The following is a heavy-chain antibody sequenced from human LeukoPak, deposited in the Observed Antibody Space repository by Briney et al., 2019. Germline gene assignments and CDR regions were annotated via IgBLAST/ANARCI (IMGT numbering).Heavy chain of an antibody. CDR1: GASFSGYY. CDR2: INHSGST. V-gene: IGHV4-34*01. J-gene: IGHJ5*01. CDR3: ARDAITIFGVVINWFDS. D-gene: IGHD3-3*01. Sequence: SETLSLTCAVYGASFSGYYWSWIRQPPGKGLEWIGEINHSGSTNYNPSLKSRVTLSGDTSKNQFSLKLSSVTAADTAVYYCARDAITIFGVVINWFDSWGPGPLVTVSS.